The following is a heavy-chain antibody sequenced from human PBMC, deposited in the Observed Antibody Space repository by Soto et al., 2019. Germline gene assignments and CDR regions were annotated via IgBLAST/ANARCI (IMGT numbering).Heavy chain of an antibody. J-gene: IGHJ6*02. CDR2: INHSGST. CDR3: ARGNVVLLWFGEEHPGYYGMDV. Sequence: SETLSLTCAVYGGSFSGYYWSWIRQPPGKGLEWIGEINHSGSTNYNPSLKSRVTISVDTSKNQFSLKLSSVTAADTAVYYCARGNVVLLWFGEEHPGYYGMDVWGQGTTVTVSS. D-gene: IGHD3-10*01. V-gene: IGHV4-34*01. CDR1: GGSFSGYY.